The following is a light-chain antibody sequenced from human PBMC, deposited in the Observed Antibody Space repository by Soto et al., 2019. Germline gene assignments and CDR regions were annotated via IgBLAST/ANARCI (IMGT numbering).Light chain of an antibody. V-gene: IGKV1-5*03. CDR3: QQYDSYPFT. CDR2: KAS. CDR1: QSINNW. Sequence: DIQMTQSPSTLSASEGDRVTITCRASQSINNWLAWYQQKPGKAPKLLISKASNLKSGFASRFSGTGSGTEFTLTISSLQPDDFASYYCQQYDSYPFTFGGGTKVEI. J-gene: IGKJ4*01.